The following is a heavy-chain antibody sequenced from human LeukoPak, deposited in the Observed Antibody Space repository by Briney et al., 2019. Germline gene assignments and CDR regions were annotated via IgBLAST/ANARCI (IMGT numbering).Heavy chain of an antibody. CDR3: ARDLTPEGPSDY. V-gene: IGHV3-7*01. J-gene: IGHJ4*02. Sequence: PGGSLRLSCAASGFSFISYWMSWVRQAPGKGLEWVANIKQDGSEKYYVDSVKGRFTISRANAKNSLCLQMNSLRAEDTAVYYCARDLTPEGPSDYWGQGNLVTVSS. D-gene: IGHD4-17*01. CDR1: GFSFISYW. CDR2: IKQDGSEK.